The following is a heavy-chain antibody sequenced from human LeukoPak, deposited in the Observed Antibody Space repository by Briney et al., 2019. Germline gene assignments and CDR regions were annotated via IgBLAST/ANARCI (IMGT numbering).Heavy chain of an antibody. J-gene: IGHJ4*02. D-gene: IGHD3-22*01. CDR2: ISSSSSYI. V-gene: IGHV3-21*01. CDR3: ARDNFDSSGIDY. CDR1: GFTFSSYS. Sequence: GGSLRLSCAASGFTFSSYSMNWVRQAPGKGLEWVSYISSSSSYIYYADSVKGRFTISRDNAKNSMYLQMNSLRAEDTAVYYCARDNFDSSGIDYWGQGTLVTVSS.